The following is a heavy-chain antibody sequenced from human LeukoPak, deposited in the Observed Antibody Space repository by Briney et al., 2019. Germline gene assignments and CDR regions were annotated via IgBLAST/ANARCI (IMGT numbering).Heavy chain of an antibody. Sequence: GGSLRLSCAVSGFRFSGYNMNWVRQAPGKGLEWMAYVSSTTVIYYADSVAGRFTVSRDNAHDSLYLQMSSLTLADTAVYFCAREGDGSNSGFAYWGQGALVTVSS. D-gene: IGHD4-11*01. CDR3: AREGDGSNSGFAY. V-gene: IGHV3-69-1*01. J-gene: IGHJ4*02. CDR1: GFRFSGYN. CDR2: VSSTTVI.